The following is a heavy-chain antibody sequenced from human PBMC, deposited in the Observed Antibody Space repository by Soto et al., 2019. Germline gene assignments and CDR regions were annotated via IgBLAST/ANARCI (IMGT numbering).Heavy chain of an antibody. Sequence: PGGSLRLSCAASVFTFSSYAMSLVRQAPGKGLEWVSAISVSGGSTYYADSVKGRFTISRDNSKNTLYLQMNSLRAEYTAVYYCAKDLPSMVGMSPSYYYYGMEVWGQGTTVTISS. J-gene: IGHJ6*01. D-gene: IGHD2-21*01. CDR2: ISVSGGST. V-gene: IGHV3-23*01. CDR1: VFTFSSYA. CDR3: AKDLPSMVGMSPSYYYYGMEV.